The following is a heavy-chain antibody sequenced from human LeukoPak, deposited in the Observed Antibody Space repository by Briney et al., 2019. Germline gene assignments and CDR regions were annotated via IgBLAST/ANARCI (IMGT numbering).Heavy chain of an antibody. CDR2: IIPIFGTA. CDR3: AKLGYGGNFIDY. CDR1: GGTFSSYA. Sequence: ASVKVSCKASGGTFSSYAISWVRQAPGQGLEWMGGIIPIFGTANYAQKFQGRVTITADESTSTAYMELSSLRSDDTAVYYCAKLGYGGNFIDYWGQGTLVTVSS. V-gene: IGHV1-69*13. D-gene: IGHD4-23*01. J-gene: IGHJ4*02.